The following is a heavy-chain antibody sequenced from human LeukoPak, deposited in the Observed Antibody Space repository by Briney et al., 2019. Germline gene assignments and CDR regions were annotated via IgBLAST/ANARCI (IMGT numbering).Heavy chain of an antibody. J-gene: IGHJ4*02. CDR3: ARDPYYYGSGEDY. Sequence: SGGSLRLSCAASGFTFSSYEMNWVRQAPGKGLEWVSYISSSGSTIYYADSVKGRFTISRDNAKNSLYLQMNSLRAEDTAVYYCARDPYYYGSGEDYWGQGTLVTVSS. CDR1: GFTFSSYE. D-gene: IGHD3-10*01. V-gene: IGHV3-48*03. CDR2: ISSSGSTI.